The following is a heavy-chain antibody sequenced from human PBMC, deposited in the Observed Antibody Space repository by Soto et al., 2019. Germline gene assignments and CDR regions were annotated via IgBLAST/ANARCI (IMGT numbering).Heavy chain of an antibody. Sequence: ASVQVSCKASGYRFTSYGISWVRQAPGQGLEWLGWISAYDDNTKYAQTLQGRVSMSTDTSTNTDYMELRSLRSDDTAMYYCARGGYYDSSGSRNYHYYGMNVWGQGTTVTVSS. CDR2: ISAYDDNT. CDR1: GYRFTSYG. V-gene: IGHV1-18*01. D-gene: IGHD3-22*01. CDR3: ARGGYYDSSGSRNYHYYGMNV. J-gene: IGHJ6*02.